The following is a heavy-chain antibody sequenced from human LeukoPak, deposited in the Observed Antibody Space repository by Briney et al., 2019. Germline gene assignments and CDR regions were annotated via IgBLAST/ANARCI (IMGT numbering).Heavy chain of an antibody. D-gene: IGHD3-9*01. Sequence: PSETLSLTCTVSGGSISSSSYYWGWIRQPPGKGLEWIGSIYYSGSTYYNPSLKSRVTISVDTSKNQFSLKLSSVTAADTAVYYCARHGLTGDYFDYWGQGTLVTVSS. CDR2: IYYSGST. CDR1: GGSISSSSYY. V-gene: IGHV4-39*01. J-gene: IGHJ4*02. CDR3: ARHGLTGDYFDY.